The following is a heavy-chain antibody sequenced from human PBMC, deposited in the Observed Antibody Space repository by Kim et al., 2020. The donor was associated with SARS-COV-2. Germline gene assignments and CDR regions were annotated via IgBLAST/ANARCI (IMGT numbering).Heavy chain of an antibody. CDR3: ARLCSGYYNGGDY. CDR1: GGSFSGYY. D-gene: IGHD3-22*01. J-gene: IGHJ4*02. V-gene: IGHV4-34*01. Sequence: SETLSLICAVYGGSFSGYYWSWIRQPPGKGLEWIGEINHSGSTNYNPSLKSRVTISVDTSKNQFSLKLSSVTAADTAVYYCARLCSGYYNGGDYWGQGTL. CDR2: INHSGST.